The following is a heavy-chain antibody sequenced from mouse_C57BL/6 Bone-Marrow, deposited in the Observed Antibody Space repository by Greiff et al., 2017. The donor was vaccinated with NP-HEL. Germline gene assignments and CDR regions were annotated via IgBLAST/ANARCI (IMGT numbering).Heavy chain of an antibody. J-gene: IGHJ4*01. CDR2: ISYSGST. V-gene: IGHV3-8*01. CDR3: ARSPGYYGPSMDY. Sequence: EVQLQESGPGLAKPSQTLSLTCSVTGYSITSDYWNWIRKFPGHKLEYMGYISYSGSTYYNPSLKSRNSITRDTSTNQYYLQLNSVTTEDTATYYCARSPGYYGPSMDYWGQGTSVTVSS. CDR1: GYSITSDY. D-gene: IGHD1-1*01.